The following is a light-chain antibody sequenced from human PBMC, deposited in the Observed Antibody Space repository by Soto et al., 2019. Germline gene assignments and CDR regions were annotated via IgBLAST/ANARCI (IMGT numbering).Light chain of an antibody. J-gene: IGKJ1*01. V-gene: IGKV3-20*01. CDR3: QQSGSSLWT. Sequence: EIVLTQSPGTLSLSPGERATLSCRASQSVSSSYLAWYQQKPGQAPRLLIYGASSRATGIPDRFSRSGSGTDFTRTISRLEPEDFAVYYCQQSGSSLWTFGQGTKVEIK. CDR1: QSVSSSY. CDR2: GAS.